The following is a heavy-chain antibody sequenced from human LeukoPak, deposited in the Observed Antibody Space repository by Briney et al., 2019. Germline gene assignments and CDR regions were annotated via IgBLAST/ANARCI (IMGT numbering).Heavy chain of an antibody. D-gene: IGHD3-22*01. V-gene: IGHV3-23*01. CDR2: VSASGGTP. CDR3: ARDPPPVETYYYDSSGYYSAPYI. J-gene: IGHJ3*02. Sequence: GGSLRLSCAASGFTFSVYPMNWVRQAPGKGLEWVSAVSASGGTPYYADSVKGRFTISRDNSKNTLYLQMNSLRAEDTAVYYCARDPPPVETYYYDSSGYYSAPYIWGQGTMVTVSS. CDR1: GFTFSVYP.